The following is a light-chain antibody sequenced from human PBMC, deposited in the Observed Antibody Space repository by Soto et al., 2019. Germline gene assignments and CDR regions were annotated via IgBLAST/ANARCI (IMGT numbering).Light chain of an antibody. J-gene: IGKJ4*01. CDR2: DAS. V-gene: IGKV1-33*01. Sequence: DIQMTQSPSSLSASVGDRVTITCQASQDISNYLNWYQQKPGKAPKLLIYDASNLETGVPSRFSGSGSGTDFTFTISSLQPEDIATYYCQKYDYLPLTFGGGTKVEIK. CDR1: QDISNY. CDR3: QKYDYLPLT.